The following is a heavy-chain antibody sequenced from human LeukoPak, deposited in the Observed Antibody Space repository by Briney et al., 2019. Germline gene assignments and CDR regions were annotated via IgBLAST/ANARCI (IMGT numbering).Heavy chain of an antibody. CDR2: IKQDGSEK. CDR1: GFTFSTYW. J-gene: IGHJ1*01. Sequence: PGGSLRLSCAASGFTFSTYWMTWVRQAPGKGLEWVANIKQDGSEKYYVDSVKGRFTVSRDNAKNSVFLLMNSLRADDTAEYYCARDREVPTPDEYFEHWGQGTLVTVSS. V-gene: IGHV3-7*01. CDR3: ARDREVPTPDEYFEH. D-gene: IGHD5-24*01.